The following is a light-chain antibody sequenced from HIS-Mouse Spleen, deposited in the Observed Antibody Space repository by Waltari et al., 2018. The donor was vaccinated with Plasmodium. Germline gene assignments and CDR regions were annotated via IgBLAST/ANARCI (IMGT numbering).Light chain of an antibody. J-gene: IGLJ2*01. Sequence: SYELTQPPSVSVSPGQTASITCSGDKLGYKYACWYQQKPGQSPVLVIYQDSKRPSGIPERFSGSNSGITATLTISGTQAMDEAVYYCQAWDSSTVVFGGGTKLTVL. CDR1: KLGYKY. CDR2: QDS. CDR3: QAWDSSTVV. V-gene: IGLV3-1*01.